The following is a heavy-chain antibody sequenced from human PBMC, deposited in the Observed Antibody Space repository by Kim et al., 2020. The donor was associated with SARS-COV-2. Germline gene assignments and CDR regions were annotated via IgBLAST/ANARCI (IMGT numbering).Heavy chain of an antibody. CDR3: AKDRSQLPADH. D-gene: IGHD2-2*01. V-gene: IGHV3-23*01. CDR1: GFTYTNYL. Sequence: GGSLRLSCAASGFTYTNYLMSWFRQVPGKGLEWVSTITSSGGSTYYADSVKGRFTISGDNSKNTLYLQMTSLRAEDTAVYYCAKDRSQLPADHWGQGTLV. CDR2: ITSSGGST. J-gene: IGHJ4*02.